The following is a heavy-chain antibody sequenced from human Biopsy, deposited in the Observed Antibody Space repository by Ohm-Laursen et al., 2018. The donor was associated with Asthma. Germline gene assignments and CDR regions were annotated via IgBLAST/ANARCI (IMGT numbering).Heavy chain of an antibody. CDR3: AHFKMSTSMAFDY. Sequence: TQTLTLTCSFSGFSLSTSGVGVGWIRQPPGTALDWLALTYWDADKRYSPSLKTRLTITKDTSNNQVVLTLTNVDPVDTATYYCAHFKMSTSMAFDYWGPGTVVTVSS. CDR2: TYWDADK. V-gene: IGHV2-5*02. CDR1: GFSLSTSGVG. D-gene: IGHD5-24*01. J-gene: IGHJ4*02.